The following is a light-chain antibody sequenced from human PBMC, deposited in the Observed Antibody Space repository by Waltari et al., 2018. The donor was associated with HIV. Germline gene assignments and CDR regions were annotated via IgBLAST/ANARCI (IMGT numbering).Light chain of an antibody. CDR1: WTRVHSTDSRNC. V-gene: IGKV4-1*01. Sequence: DVLMTRSASSLPVSLGERATINCRSIWTRVHSTDSRNCVAWYQQKPGRAPKLLIYCAWTRASGVPDRFSGSGYGMNFSLTISTLQNDGVTLYYCQKYCSLGPNFGGRTKVEIK. CDR2: CAW. J-gene: IGKJ4*01. CDR3: QKYCSLGPN.